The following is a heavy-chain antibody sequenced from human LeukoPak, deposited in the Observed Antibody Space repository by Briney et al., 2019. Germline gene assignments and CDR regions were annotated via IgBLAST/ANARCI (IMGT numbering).Heavy chain of an antibody. CDR1: GFTFSSYW. Sequence: PGGSLRLSCAASGFTFSSYWMSWVRQAPGKGLEWVANIKQDGSEKYYADSVKGRFTISRDNSKNTLYLQMNSLRAEDTAVYYCANLPPTVTTAGVDYWGQGTLVTVSS. V-gene: IGHV3-7*03. D-gene: IGHD4-17*01. CDR2: IKQDGSEK. CDR3: ANLPPTVTTAGVDY. J-gene: IGHJ4*02.